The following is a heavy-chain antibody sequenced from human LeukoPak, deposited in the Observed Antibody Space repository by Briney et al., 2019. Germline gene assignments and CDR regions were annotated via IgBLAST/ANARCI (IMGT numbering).Heavy chain of an antibody. V-gene: IGHV3-48*03. Sequence: GGSLRLSCAASGFTFSSYEMNWVRQAPGKGLEWVSYISSSGSTIYYADSVKGRFTISRDNAKNSLYLQMNSLRAKDTAVYYCARGHSGSYLDYWGQGTLVTVSS. CDR2: ISSSGSTI. D-gene: IGHD1-26*01. CDR1: GFTFSSYE. J-gene: IGHJ4*02. CDR3: ARGHSGSYLDY.